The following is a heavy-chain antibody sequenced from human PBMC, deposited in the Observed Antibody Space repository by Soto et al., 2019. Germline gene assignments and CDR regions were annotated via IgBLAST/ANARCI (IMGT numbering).Heavy chain of an antibody. V-gene: IGHV4-34*01. CDR2: INHSGST. Sequence: SETLSLTCAVYGGSFSGYYWSWIRQPPGKGLEWIGEINHSGSTNYNPSLKSRVTISVDTSKNQFSLKLSSVTAADTAVYYCARYPFYGDYQGAALDYWGQGTLVTVSS. D-gene: IGHD4-17*01. CDR3: ARYPFYGDYQGAALDY. J-gene: IGHJ4*02. CDR1: GGSFSGYY.